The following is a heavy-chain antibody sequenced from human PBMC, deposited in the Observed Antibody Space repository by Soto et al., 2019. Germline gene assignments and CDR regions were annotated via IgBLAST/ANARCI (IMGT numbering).Heavy chain of an antibody. D-gene: IGHD6-13*01. CDR1: GYTFTSYS. CDR3: ARDFMGYSRSSYVNY. CDR2: FIAYNVNT. Sequence: QAQLVQSGAEVKKPGASVKVSCKASGYTFTSYSISWVRQAHGQGLEWMGWFIAYNVNTTYAKKFQGRVSMTTDTSTSIAYMVLRSLSSDETAVYSCARDFMGYSRSSYVNYWGQGSLVTVSS. V-gene: IGHV1-18*01. J-gene: IGHJ4*02.